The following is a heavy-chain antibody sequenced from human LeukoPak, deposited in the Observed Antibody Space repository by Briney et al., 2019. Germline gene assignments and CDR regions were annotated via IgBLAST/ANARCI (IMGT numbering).Heavy chain of an antibody. CDR1: GYTFTSDN. CDR2: ITPSGGST. Sequence: GASVKVSCEASGYTFTSDNMHWVRQAPRQGLECVWIITPSGGSTSYAQTFQGRVTMTRDTATSTFYMELGSLRSQDTDVYYCARVLTYYDILTGYSTYSFDYWGQGTLVTVSS. CDR3: ARVLTYYDILTGYSTYSFDY. D-gene: IGHD3-9*01. V-gene: IGHV1-46*01. J-gene: IGHJ4*02.